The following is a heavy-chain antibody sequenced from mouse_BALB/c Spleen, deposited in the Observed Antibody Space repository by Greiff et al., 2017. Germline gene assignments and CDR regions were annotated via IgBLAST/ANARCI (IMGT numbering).Heavy chain of an antibody. CDR1: GFTFSNYW. D-gene: IGHD1-1*01. Sequence: EVMLVESGGDLVQPGGSMKLSCVASGFTFSNYWMNWVRQSPEKGLEWVAEIRLKSNNYATHYAESVKGRFTISRDDSKSSVYLQMNNLRAEDTGIYYCTSYYYGSSYDYWGQGTTLTVSS. CDR2: IRLKSNNYAT. V-gene: IGHV6-6*02. CDR3: TSYYYGSSYDY. J-gene: IGHJ2*01.